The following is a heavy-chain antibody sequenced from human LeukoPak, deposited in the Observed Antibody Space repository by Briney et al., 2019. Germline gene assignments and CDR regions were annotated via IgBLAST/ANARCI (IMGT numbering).Heavy chain of an antibody. Sequence: ASVKVSCKASGYTFTGYYMHWVRQAPGQGLEWMGWINPNSGGTNYAQKFQGWVTMTRDTSISTAYMELSRLRSDDTAVYYCARDMPPSGYYGMDVWGQGTTVTVSS. CDR1: GYTFTGYY. CDR3: ARDMPPSGYYGMDV. D-gene: IGHD2-2*01. J-gene: IGHJ6*02. V-gene: IGHV1-2*04. CDR2: INPNSGGT.